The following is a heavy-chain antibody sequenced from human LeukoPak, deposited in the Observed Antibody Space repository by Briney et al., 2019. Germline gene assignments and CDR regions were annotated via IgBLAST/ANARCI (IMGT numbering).Heavy chain of an antibody. Sequence: SETLSLTCGVYGGSFSIYCWNWIRQPPGKGLEWIGEINQSGSTKYNPSLKSRVTISVDTSKNQFSLKLSSVTAADTAVYYCATMGSGSYFNFWGQGSLVTVSS. J-gene: IGHJ4*02. D-gene: IGHD1-26*01. CDR2: INQSGST. CDR1: GGSFSIYC. V-gene: IGHV4-34*01. CDR3: ATMGSGSYFNF.